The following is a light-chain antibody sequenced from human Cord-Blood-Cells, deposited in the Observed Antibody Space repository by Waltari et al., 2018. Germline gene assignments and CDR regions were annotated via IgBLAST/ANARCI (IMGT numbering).Light chain of an antibody. V-gene: IGKV4-1*01. CDR3: QQYYSTPFT. CDR2: WAS. J-gene: IGKJ3*01. Sequence: DLVMTQSPDSLAVSLGERATIHCKSSQSVLYSSNNKNYLAWYQQKPGQPPKLLIYWASTRESGVPDRFSGSGSGTDFTLTISSLQAEDVAVYYCQQYYSTPFTFGPGTKVDIK. CDR1: QSVLYSSNNKNY.